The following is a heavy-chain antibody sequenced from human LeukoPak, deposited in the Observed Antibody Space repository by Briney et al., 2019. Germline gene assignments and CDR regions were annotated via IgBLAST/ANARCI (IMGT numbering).Heavy chain of an antibody. CDR1: GYTFNRYG. Sequence: ASVKVSCKASGYTFNRYGFSWVRQAPGQGLEWMGWISTYNGDTNYAQKVQDRVTMTRDTSTSTAYMELSSLRSEDTAVYYCARDSTQLLYHYYYGMDVWGQGTTVTVSS. D-gene: IGHD2-2*01. CDR2: ISTYNGDT. J-gene: IGHJ6*02. V-gene: IGHV1-18*01. CDR3: ARDSTQLLYHYYYGMDV.